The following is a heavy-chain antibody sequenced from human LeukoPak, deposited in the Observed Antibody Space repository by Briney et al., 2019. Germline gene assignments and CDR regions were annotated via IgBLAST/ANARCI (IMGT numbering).Heavy chain of an antibody. V-gene: IGHV3-49*03. J-gene: IGHJ4*02. CDR1: GFTFGDYA. D-gene: IGHD6-13*01. Sequence: GGSLRLSCTASGFTFGDYAMSWFRQAPGKGLEWVGFIRSKAYGGTTEYAASVKGRFTISRDNAKNTLFLQMNSLRAEDTAVYYCTGHHQAYSRTYWGQGTLVTVSS. CDR2: IRSKAYGGTT. CDR3: TGHHQAYSRTY.